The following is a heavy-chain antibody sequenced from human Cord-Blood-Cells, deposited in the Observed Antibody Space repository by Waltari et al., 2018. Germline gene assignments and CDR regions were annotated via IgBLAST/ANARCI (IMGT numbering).Heavy chain of an antibody. J-gene: IGHJ4*02. V-gene: IGHV3-7*05. D-gene: IGHD1-26*01. CDR2: IKQDGSEK. CDR1: GFTVSSYW. CDR3: ASPLEGANYFDY. Sequence: EVQLVESGGGLVQPGGSLRLSCAASGFTVSSYWRSWVRQAPGKGLEWVANIKQDGSEKYYVDSVKGRFTISRDNAKNSLYLQMNSLRAEDTAVYYCASPLEGANYFDYWGQGTLVTVSS.